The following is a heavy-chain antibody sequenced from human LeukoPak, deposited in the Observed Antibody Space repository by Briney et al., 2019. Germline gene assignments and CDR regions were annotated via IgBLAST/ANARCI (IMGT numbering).Heavy chain of an antibody. Sequence: ASVKVSCKASGYTFTSYAMHWVRQAPGQRLEWMGWINAGNGNTNYAQKLQGRVTMTTDTSTSTAYMELRSLRSDDTAVYYCARDNSPYQLLYTLNDYWGQGTLVTVSS. CDR2: INAGNGNT. V-gene: IGHV1-3*01. CDR3: ARDNSPYQLLYTLNDY. D-gene: IGHD2-2*02. CDR1: GYTFTSYA. J-gene: IGHJ4*02.